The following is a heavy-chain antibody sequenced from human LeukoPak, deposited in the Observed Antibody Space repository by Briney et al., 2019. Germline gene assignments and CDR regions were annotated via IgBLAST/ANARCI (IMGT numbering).Heavy chain of an antibody. Sequence: ASVKVSCKASGYTFTSYGISWVRQAPGQGLEWMGWINPNSGGTNYAQKFQGRVTMTRDTSTSTAYMELSRLRSDDTAVYYCARGRNGILTGTDYYYYYMDVWGKGTTVTISS. CDR3: ARGRNGILTGTDYYYYYMDV. CDR2: INPNSGGT. J-gene: IGHJ6*03. CDR1: GYTFTSYG. V-gene: IGHV1-2*02. D-gene: IGHD3-9*01.